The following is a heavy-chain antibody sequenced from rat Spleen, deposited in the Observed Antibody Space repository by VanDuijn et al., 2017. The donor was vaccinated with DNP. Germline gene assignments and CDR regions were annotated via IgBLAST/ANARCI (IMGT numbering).Heavy chain of an antibody. J-gene: IGHJ4*01. CDR1: GFTFSDYY. V-gene: IGHV5-7*01. Sequence: EVRLVESGGGLVQPGRSLKLSCAASGFTFSDYYMAWVRQAPKKGLEWVATIIYDGSSTYYGDSVKGRFTISRDNAKSTLYLQMDSLRSEDTATYYCARHIRVFYAMDAWGQGTSVTVSS. CDR2: IIYDGSST. D-gene: IGHD4-3*01. CDR3: ARHIRVFYAMDA.